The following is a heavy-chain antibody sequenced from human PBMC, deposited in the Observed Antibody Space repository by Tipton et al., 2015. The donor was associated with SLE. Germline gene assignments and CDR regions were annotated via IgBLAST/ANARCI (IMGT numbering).Heavy chain of an antibody. CDR3: ARGIAVAKPGY. D-gene: IGHD6-19*01. CDR1: GGSISSNY. Sequence: TLSLTCSVSGGSISSNYWIWIRQPPGKGLEWLGYIYHGGSTNYNPSLKSRVTMSVDTSENRFSLKLSSVTAADTAVYYCARGIAVAKPGYWGQGTLVTVSS. J-gene: IGHJ4*02. V-gene: IGHV4-59*12. CDR2: IYHGGST.